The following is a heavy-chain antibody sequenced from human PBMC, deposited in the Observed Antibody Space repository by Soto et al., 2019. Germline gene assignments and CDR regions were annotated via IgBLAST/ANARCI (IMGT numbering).Heavy chain of an antibody. Sequence: SETLSLTSTVSEGSISSYDWRWIRQPPGKGLEWIGYIYYSGSTNYNPSLKSRVTISVDTSKNQFSLKLSSVTAADTAVYYCGRDLGYSYGLDFWGQGTLVTVSS. J-gene: IGHJ4*02. CDR1: EGSISSYD. CDR3: GRDLGYSYGLDF. CDR2: IYYSGST. D-gene: IGHD5-18*01. V-gene: IGHV4-59*01.